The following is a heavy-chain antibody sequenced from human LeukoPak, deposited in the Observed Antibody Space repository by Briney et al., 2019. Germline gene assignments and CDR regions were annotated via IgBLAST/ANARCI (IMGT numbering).Heavy chain of an antibody. V-gene: IGHV3-23*01. CDR1: GFTFSSYA. CDR3: ASPYCSTTNCYSVLYGMDV. D-gene: IGHD2-2*01. J-gene: IGHJ6*02. Sequence: GGSLRLSCAASGFTFSSYAMSWVRQAPGKGLEWVSAISGSGGSTYYADSVKGRFTISRDNSKNTLYLQMNSLRSEDTAVYYCASPYCSTTNCYSVLYGMDVWGQGTTVTVSS. CDR2: ISGSGGST.